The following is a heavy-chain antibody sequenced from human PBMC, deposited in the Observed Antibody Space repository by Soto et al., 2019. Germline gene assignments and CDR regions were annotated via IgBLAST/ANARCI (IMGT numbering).Heavy chain of an antibody. Sequence: GGSLRLSCAASGFTFGSYSLSWVRQAPGKGLEWVSSISTSNNYIYYADSVKGRFTISRDNAKNSLYLQMNSLRAEDTAVYYCARDSPSGYDFDYWGQGTLVTVSS. V-gene: IGHV3-21*01. CDR1: GFTFGSYS. CDR3: ARDSPSGYDFDY. CDR2: ISTSNNYI. J-gene: IGHJ4*02. D-gene: IGHD5-12*01.